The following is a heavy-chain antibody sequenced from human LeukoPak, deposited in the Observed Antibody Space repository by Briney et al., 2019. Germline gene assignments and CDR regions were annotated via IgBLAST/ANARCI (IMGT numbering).Heavy chain of an antibody. CDR2: ISAYNGNT. J-gene: IGHJ4*02. V-gene: IGHV1-18*01. CDR1: GGTFSSYA. CDR3: ARDGVSEDIVVVPAAMDY. D-gene: IGHD2-2*01. Sequence: ASVKVSCKASGGTFSSYAISWVRQAPGQGLEWMGWISAYNGNTNYAQKLQGRVTMTTDTSTSTAYMELRSLRSDDTAVYYCARDGVSEDIVVVPAAMDYWGQGTLVTVSS.